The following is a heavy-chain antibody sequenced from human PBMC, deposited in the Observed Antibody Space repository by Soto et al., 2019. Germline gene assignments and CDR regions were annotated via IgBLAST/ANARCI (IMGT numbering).Heavy chain of an antibody. V-gene: IGHV4-39*01. D-gene: IGHD6-13*01. J-gene: IGHJ5*02. CDR3: ARRGKSAAAWDTNWFDP. CDR2: IYYSGST. Sequence: SETLSLTCTVFGGSISSSSYCRGWIRQPPGKGLEWIGSIYYSGSTYYNPSLKSRVTISVDTSKNQFSLKLSSVTAADTAVYYCARRGKSAAAWDTNWFDPWGQGTLVTVSS. CDR1: GGSISSSSYC.